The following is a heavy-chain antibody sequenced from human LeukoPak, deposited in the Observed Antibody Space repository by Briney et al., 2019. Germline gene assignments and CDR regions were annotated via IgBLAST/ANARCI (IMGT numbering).Heavy chain of an antibody. D-gene: IGHD2-15*01. V-gene: IGHV4-31*03. CDR3: ARVMRDCSGGSCYIFDY. CDR1: GGSISSGGYY. CDR2: IYYSGST. Sequence: SQTLSLTCTVSGGSISSGGYYLSWIRQHPGKGLEWIVYIYYSGSTYYNPSLKSRVTISVDTSKNQFSLKLSSVTAADTAVYYCARVMRDCSGGSCYIFDYWGQGTLVTVSS. J-gene: IGHJ4*02.